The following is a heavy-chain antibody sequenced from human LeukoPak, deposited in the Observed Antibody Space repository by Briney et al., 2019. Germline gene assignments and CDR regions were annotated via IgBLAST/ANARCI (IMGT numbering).Heavy chain of an antibody. CDR3: ARVSGHSGSP. D-gene: IGHD5-12*01. Sequence: LGGSLRLSCVDSGFTFSVFWMGWVRQAPGKGLEWVATIKEDGSEKYYVDSVKGRFTISRDNAKNSLYLQMNSLRGEDTAVYYCARVSGHSGSPWGQGTLVTVAS. V-gene: IGHV3-7*05. J-gene: IGHJ5*02. CDR1: GFTFSVFW. CDR2: IKEDGSEK.